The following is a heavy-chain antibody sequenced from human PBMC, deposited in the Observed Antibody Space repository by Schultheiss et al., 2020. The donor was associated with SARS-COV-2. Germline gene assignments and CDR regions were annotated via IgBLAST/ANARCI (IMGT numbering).Heavy chain of an antibody. CDR2: VYVSGST. CDR3: ARLGAAAVGFQH. D-gene: IGHD6-13*01. Sequence: SETLSLTCTVSGGSISSSYWSWIRQPAEKGLEWIGRVYVSGSTNYNPSLKSRVTMSVDSSKNQFSLKLNSLTAADTAVYYCARLGAAAVGFQHWGQGTLVTVSS. J-gene: IGHJ1*01. CDR1: GGSISSSY. V-gene: IGHV4-4*07.